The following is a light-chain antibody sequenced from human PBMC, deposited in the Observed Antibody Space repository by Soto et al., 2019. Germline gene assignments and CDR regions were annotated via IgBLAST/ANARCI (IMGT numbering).Light chain of an antibody. CDR2: DAS. V-gene: IGKV3-20*01. Sequence: EIVLTQSPGTLSLSPGEGATLSCRATESVVSNYLAWYQLKPGQAPRLLIYDASSRATGIPDRFSGSGSGTDFTLTISRLEPEDFEVYYCQQYGSIPWTLGQGTKVDIK. CDR3: QQYGSIPWT. CDR1: ESVVSNY. J-gene: IGKJ1*01.